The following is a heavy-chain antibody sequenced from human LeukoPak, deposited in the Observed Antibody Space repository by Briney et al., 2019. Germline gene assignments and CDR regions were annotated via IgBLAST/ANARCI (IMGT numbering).Heavy chain of an antibody. CDR3: ARDSVGFDP. D-gene: IGHD2-15*01. J-gene: IGHJ5*02. Sequence: PGGSLRLSCAASGFSNYWMTWVRQAPGKGLEWVANIKQDGSEKNYVDSVKGRFTISRDNAKNSLYLQMNSLRAEDTAVYYCARDSVGFDPWGQGTLVTVSS. CDR2: IKQDGSEK. V-gene: IGHV3-7*01. CDR1: GFSNYW.